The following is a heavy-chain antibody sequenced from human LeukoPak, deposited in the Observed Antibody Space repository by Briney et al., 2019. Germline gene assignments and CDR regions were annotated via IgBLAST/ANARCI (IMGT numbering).Heavy chain of an antibody. Sequence: ASVKVSCKASGYTFTNYPMNWVRQAPGQGLEWMGWMNPNSGNTGYAQKFQGRVTMTRNTSISTAYMELSSLRSEDTAVYYCARGLHYDFWSGYYLAGGGYYFDYWGQGTLVTVSS. CDR3: ARGLHYDFWSGYYLAGGGYYFDY. J-gene: IGHJ4*02. CDR2: MNPNSGNT. V-gene: IGHV1-8*02. D-gene: IGHD3-3*01. CDR1: GYTFTNYP.